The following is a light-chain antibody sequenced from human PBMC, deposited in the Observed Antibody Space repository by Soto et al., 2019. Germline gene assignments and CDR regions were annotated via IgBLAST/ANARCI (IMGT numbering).Light chain of an antibody. CDR3: QQYNSYSET. CDR1: QSISSW. V-gene: IGKV1-5*01. J-gene: IGKJ1*01. CDR2: DAS. Sequence: DIQMTQSPSTLSASVGDRVTITCRASQSISSWLAWYQQKPGKALNLLIYDASSLDSGVPSRFSGSGSGTEFTLTISSLQPDDFATYYCQQYNSYSETFGQGTKVDIK.